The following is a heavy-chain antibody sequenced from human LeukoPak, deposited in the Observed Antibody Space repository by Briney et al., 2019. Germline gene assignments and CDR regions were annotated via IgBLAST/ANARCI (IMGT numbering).Heavy chain of an antibody. D-gene: IGHD3-22*01. J-gene: IGHJ4*02. V-gene: IGHV4-59*08. CDR3: ARHKSSGAYPLDY. CDR1: GGSISTYF. Sequence: SETLSLTCTVSGGSISTYFWSWIRQPPGKGLEWIGHIYFSGSTNYNPSLKSRVTISVETSKNQFSLKLSSVTAADTAVYYCARHKSSGAYPLDYWGQGTLVTVSS. CDR2: IYFSGST.